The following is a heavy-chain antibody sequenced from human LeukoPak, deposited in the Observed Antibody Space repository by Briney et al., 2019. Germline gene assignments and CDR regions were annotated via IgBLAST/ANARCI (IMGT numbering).Heavy chain of an antibody. V-gene: IGHV1-2*02. J-gene: IGHJ6*03. CDR1: GYTFTGYY. CDR3: ARGCSGGSCYSYYYYHMDV. Sequence: ASVKVSCKASGYTFTGYYMHWVRQAPGQGLEWMGWINPNSGGTNYAQKFQGRVTMTRDTSISTAYMELSRLRSDDTAVYYCARGCSGGSCYSYYYYHMDVWGKGTTVTVSS. CDR2: INPNSGGT. D-gene: IGHD2-15*01.